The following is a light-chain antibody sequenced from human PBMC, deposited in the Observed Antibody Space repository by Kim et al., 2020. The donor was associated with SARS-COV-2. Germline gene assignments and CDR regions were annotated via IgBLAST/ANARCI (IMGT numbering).Light chain of an antibody. Sequence: EIVLTQSPATLSLSLGERATLSCRASQSVSIYLAWYQQKPGQAPRLLIYNASNRATGIPARFSGSGSGTDFTLTISSLEPEDVAVYYCQQHNNWPLTFGGGTKVDIK. V-gene: IGKV3-11*01. J-gene: IGKJ4*01. CDR2: NAS. CDR3: QQHNNWPLT. CDR1: QSVSIY.